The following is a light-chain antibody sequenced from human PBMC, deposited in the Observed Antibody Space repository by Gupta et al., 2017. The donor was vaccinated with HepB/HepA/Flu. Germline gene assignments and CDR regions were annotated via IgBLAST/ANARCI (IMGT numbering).Light chain of an antibody. CDR3: QQYDGRPPLT. J-gene: IGKJ4*01. Sequence: ETLMTQSPATLSVSPGERVTLSCRASQSVSRNLAWYQKKPGQAPRLLIYGASTRATGIPARFIGSGSEREFTLTISSRQSEDFAVYYCQQYDGRPPLTFGGGTKVEIK. CDR1: QSVSRN. CDR2: GAS. V-gene: IGKV3-15*01.